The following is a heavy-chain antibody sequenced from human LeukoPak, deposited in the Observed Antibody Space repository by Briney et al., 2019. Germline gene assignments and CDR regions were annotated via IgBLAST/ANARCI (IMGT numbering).Heavy chain of an antibody. CDR2: TSGSGGST. Sequence: GGSLRLSCAASGFTFSSYAMSWVRQAPGKGLEWVSATSGSGGSTYYADSVKGRFTISRDNSKNTLYLQMNSLRAEDTAVYYCATHYYDSSGYYYGSLDPVFQHWGQGTLVTVSS. CDR3: ATHYYDSSGYYYGSLDPVFQH. V-gene: IGHV3-23*01. D-gene: IGHD3-22*01. CDR1: GFTFSSYA. J-gene: IGHJ1*01.